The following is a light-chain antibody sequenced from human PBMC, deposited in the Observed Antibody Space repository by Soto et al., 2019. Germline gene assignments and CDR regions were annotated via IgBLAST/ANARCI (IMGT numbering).Light chain of an antibody. CDR1: SRDVGGYKY. V-gene: IGLV2-14*01. CDR2: EVS. J-gene: IGLJ7*01. CDR3: SSYTSSSPCV. Sequence: QSALTQPASVSGSPGQSITISCTGTSRDVGGYKYVSWYQQHPGKAPKLMIYEVSYRPSGVSNRFSGSKSGNTASLTISGLQAEDEADYYCSSYTSSSPCVFGTGTQLTVL.